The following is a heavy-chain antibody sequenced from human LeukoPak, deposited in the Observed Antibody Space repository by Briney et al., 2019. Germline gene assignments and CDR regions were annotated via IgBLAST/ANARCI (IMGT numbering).Heavy chain of an antibody. CDR1: GGTFSSYA. CDR2: IIPIFGKA. Sequence: GASVKVSCKASGGTFSSYAISGVRQAPGQGLEWMGGIIPIFGKANYAQKFQRRVTLTPDKTTSTAYIELSSLRSEGTGVYYCARDSYGSGDCMDVWGKGTTVTVSS. J-gene: IGHJ6*01. V-gene: IGHV1-69*06. D-gene: IGHD3-10*01. CDR3: ARDSYGSGDCMDV.